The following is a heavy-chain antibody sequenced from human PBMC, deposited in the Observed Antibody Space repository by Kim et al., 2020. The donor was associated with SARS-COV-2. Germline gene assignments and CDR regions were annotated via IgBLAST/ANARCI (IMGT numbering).Heavy chain of an antibody. Sequence: GGSLRLSCAASGFTFSSYAMHWVRQAPGKGLEWVAVISYDGSNKYYEDSVKGRFTISRDNSKNTLYLQLNSLRAEDTAVYYCARDRNSYYYDSSGLNWFAPWGQGTLVTVSS. CDR1: GFTFSSYA. CDR2: ISYDGSNK. CDR3: ARDRNSYYYDSSGLNWFAP. V-gene: IGHV3-30*04. D-gene: IGHD3-22*01. J-gene: IGHJ5*02.